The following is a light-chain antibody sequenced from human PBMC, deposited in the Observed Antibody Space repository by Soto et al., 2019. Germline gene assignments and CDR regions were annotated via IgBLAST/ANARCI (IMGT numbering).Light chain of an antibody. CDR1: QSVSSSY. Sequence: EIVLTQSPGTLSLSPGERATLSCRASQSVSSSYLAWYQHKPGQAPRLLIYGVSTRDTGVPDRFSGSASGTDFTLTVTRLEPEDFAVYYCQPYGSSNTFAQGTRLEI. V-gene: IGKV3-20*01. CDR3: QPYGSSNT. CDR2: GVS. J-gene: IGKJ5*01.